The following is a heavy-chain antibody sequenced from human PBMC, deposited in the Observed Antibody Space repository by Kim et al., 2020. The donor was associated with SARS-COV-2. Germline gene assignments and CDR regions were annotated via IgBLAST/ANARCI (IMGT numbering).Heavy chain of an antibody. V-gene: IGHV1-18*01. CDR3: ASGRTTLGYYGMDV. Sequence: AQKLQGRVTMTTDTSTSTAYMELRSLRSDDTAVYYCASGRTTLGYYGMDVWGQGTTVTVSS. J-gene: IGHJ6*02. D-gene: IGHD1-26*01.